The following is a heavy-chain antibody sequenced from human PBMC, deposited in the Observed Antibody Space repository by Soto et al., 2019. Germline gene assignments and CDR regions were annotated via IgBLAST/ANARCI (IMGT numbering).Heavy chain of an antibody. CDR2: IIPIFGTA. CDR3: ARAHTNKDIVVINWFDP. CDR1: GGTFSSYA. Sequence: VASVKVSCKASGGTFSSYAISWVRQAPGQGLEWMGGIIPIFGTANYAQKFQGRVTITADESTSTAYMELSSLRSEDTAVYYCARAHTNKDIVVINWFDPWGQGTLVTVSS. V-gene: IGHV1-69*13. J-gene: IGHJ5*02. D-gene: IGHD2-2*01.